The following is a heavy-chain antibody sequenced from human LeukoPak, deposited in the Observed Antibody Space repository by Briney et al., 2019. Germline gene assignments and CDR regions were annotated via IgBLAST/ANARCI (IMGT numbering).Heavy chain of an antibody. CDR3: TTTDRGYCSGGSCYLGAFDI. CDR1: GYIFTSYW. J-gene: IGHJ3*02. Sequence: GESLKISCKGSGYIFTSYWIGWVRQMPGKGLGWMGIIYPGDSDTRYSPSFQGQVTISADKSISTAYLQWSSLKASDTAMYYCTTTDRGYCSGGSCYLGAFDIWGQGTMVTVSS. V-gene: IGHV5-51*01. D-gene: IGHD2-15*01. CDR2: IYPGDSDT.